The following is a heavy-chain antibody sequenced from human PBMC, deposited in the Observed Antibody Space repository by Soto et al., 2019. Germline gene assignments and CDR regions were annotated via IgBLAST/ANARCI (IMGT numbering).Heavy chain of an antibody. CDR2: IYYSGST. V-gene: IGHV4-59*01. CDR3: ARSYGDYDPRNWFDP. D-gene: IGHD4-17*01. CDR1: GGSISSYY. Sequence: PSETLSLTCTVSGGSISSYYWSWIRQPPGKGLEWIGYIYYSGSTNYNPSLKSRVTISVDTSKNQFSLKLSSVTAADTAVYYCARSYGDYDPRNWFDPWGQGTLVTVSS. J-gene: IGHJ5*02.